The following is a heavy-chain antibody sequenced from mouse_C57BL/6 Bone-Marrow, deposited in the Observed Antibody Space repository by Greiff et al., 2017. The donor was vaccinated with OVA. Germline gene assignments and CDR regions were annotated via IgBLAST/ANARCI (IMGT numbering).Heavy chain of an antibody. CDR1: GYTFTDYE. V-gene: IGHV1-15*01. CDR2: IDPETGGT. D-gene: IGHD2-4*01. CDR3: TRSDYDWYFDV. J-gene: IGHJ1*03. Sequence: VQLQESGAELVRPGASVTLSCKASGYTFTDYEMHWVKQTPVHGLEWIGAIDPETGGTAYNQKFKGKAILTADKSSSTAYMGLRSLTSEDSAVYYCTRSDYDWYFDVWGTGTTVTVSS.